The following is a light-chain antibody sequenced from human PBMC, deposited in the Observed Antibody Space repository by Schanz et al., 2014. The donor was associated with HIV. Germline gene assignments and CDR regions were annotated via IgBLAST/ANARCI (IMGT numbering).Light chain of an antibody. V-gene: IGKV3D-15*01. CDR3: QQYNNWPPLT. J-gene: IGKJ4*01. CDR2: GAS. Sequence: EVVLTQSPATLSVSPGERATLSCRASQSVSSSYLAWYQQKPGQAPKLLIYGASTRATGVPDRFSGTGSGTEFTLTISSLQTEDFAVYFCQQYNNWPPLTFGGGTKVQIK. CDR1: QSVSSSY.